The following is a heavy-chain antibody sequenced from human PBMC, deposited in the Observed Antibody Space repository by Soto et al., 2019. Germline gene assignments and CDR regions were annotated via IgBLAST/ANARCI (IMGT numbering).Heavy chain of an antibody. Sequence: ASVKVSCKASGYTFTGHYIHWVRQAPGQGPEWMGEIGPASGDTRYAQKFQGKVTMTRDTSITTVYMELNNLSPDDTAVYYCGRGRSGQLVVFYWGQGTPVTVSS. V-gene: IGHV1-2*02. CDR2: IGPASGDT. CDR1: GYTFTGHY. J-gene: IGHJ4*02. CDR3: GRGRSGQLVVFY. D-gene: IGHD3-10*01.